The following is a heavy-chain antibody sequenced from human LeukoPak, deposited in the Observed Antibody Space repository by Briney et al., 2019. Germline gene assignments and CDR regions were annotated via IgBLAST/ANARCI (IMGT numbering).Heavy chain of an antibody. CDR2: IYSGGST. CDR1: GFTVSSNY. V-gene: IGHV3-66*01. D-gene: IGHD3-22*01. J-gene: IGHJ4*02. CDR3: ARVLGPYYYDSSGQDY. Sequence: GGSLRLSCAASGFTVSSNYMSWVRQAPGKGLEWVSVIYSGGSTYYADSVKGRFTISRDNSKNTLYLQMNSLRAEDTAVYYCARVLGPYYYDSSGQDYWGQGTLVTVSS.